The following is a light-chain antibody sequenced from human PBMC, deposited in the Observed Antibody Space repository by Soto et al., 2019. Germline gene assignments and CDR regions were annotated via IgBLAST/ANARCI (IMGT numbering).Light chain of an antibody. V-gene: IGKV3-20*01. CDR3: QQYGSSGT. CDR1: QSVSNNY. CDR2: GAS. J-gene: IGKJ1*01. Sequence: MVLTQSPGTLSLSPGERATLSCRASQSVSNNYLAWYQQNPGQAPTLLIYGASHRPTGIPARFSGSGSGTDFTLTISRLEPEDFAVYYCQQYGSSGTFGQGTKVDIK.